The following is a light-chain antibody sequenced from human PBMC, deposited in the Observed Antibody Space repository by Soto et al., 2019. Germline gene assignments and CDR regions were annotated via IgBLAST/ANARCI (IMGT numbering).Light chain of an antibody. J-gene: IGKJ1*01. CDR3: QQYNSWPRGT. CDR1: QSVSSK. Sequence: IVLTQSPATLSLSPGERATLSWMSSQSVSSKLAWYQKKPGQAPRLLIYGASTRATGIPARFSGSGSGTELTLTISSLQPEDFAVYYCQQYNSWPRGTFGQGTKVDIK. CDR2: GAS. V-gene: IGKV3-15*01.